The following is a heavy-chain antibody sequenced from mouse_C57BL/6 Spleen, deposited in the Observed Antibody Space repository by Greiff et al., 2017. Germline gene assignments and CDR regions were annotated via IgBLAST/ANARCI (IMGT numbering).Heavy chain of an antibody. D-gene: IGHD2-3*01. Sequence: QVHVKQPGAELVKPGASVKMSCKASGYTFTSYWITWVKQRPGQGLEWIGDIYPGSGSTNYNEKFKSKATLTVDTSSSTAYMQLSSLTSEDSAVYYCARGDGYYRRYVDVWGTGTTVTVSS. CDR3: ARGDGYYRRYVDV. J-gene: IGHJ1*03. CDR2: IYPGSGST. CDR1: GYTFTSYW. V-gene: IGHV1-55*01.